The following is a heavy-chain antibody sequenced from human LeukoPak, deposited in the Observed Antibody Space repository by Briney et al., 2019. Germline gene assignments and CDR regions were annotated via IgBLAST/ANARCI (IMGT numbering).Heavy chain of an antibody. CDR1: GFTFSSYE. CDR3: ARINWFDP. Sequence: GGSLRLSCAASGFTFSSYEMNWVRQASGKGLEWVSYISSSGSNIYYADSVKGRFTISRDNAKNSLYLQMNSLRAEDTAVYYCARINWFDPWGQGTLVTVSS. CDR2: ISSSGSNI. V-gene: IGHV3-48*03. J-gene: IGHJ5*02.